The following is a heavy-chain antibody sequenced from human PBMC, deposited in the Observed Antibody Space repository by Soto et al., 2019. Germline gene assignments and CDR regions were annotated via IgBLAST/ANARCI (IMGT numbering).Heavy chain of an antibody. J-gene: IGHJ4*02. CDR1: GGSISSSY. D-gene: IGHD5-18*01. Sequence: SETLCLTCTFSGGSISSSYWIWIRQPPGKGLEWIGYIFYSGSTNYNPSLKSRVTISVDPSKNQFSLKLSSVTAADTAVYYCARKGYNYDYWGQGTLVTVSS. CDR3: ARKGYNYDY. V-gene: IGHV4-59*01. CDR2: IFYSGST.